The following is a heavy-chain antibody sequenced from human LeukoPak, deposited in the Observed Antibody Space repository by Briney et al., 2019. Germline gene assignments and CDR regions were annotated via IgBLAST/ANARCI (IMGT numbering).Heavy chain of an antibody. D-gene: IGHD2-15*01. Sequence: PGGSLRLSCAASGFTFSSYGMHWVRRAPGKGLEWVAVISYDGSNKYYADSVKGRFTISRDNSKNTLYMKMNSLRAEDTAVYYCAKDRAFYCSGGSCYTDVWGKGTTVTVSS. CDR2: ISYDGSNK. CDR1: GFTFSSYG. CDR3: AKDRAFYCSGGSCYTDV. J-gene: IGHJ6*03. V-gene: IGHV3-30*18.